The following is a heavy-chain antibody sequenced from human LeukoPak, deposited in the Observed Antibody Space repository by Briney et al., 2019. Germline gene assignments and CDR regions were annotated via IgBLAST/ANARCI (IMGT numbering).Heavy chain of an antibody. CDR3: ARDEPYYDFWSGYSPDGFDI. V-gene: IGHV4-4*07. J-gene: IGHJ3*02. CDR2: IYTSGST. Sequence: SETLSLTCTVSGGSIRSYYWSWIRQPAGKGLEWIGRIYTSGSTNYKPSLKSRVTMSVDTSKNQFSLKLSSVTAADTAVYYRARDEPYYDFWSGYSPDGFDIWGQGTMVTVSS. D-gene: IGHD3-3*01. CDR1: GGSIRSYY.